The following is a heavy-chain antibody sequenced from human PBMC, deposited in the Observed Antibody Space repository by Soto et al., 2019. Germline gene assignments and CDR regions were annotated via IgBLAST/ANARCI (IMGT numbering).Heavy chain of an antibody. J-gene: IGHJ5*02. Sequence: LRLSCAASGFTFSSYAMHWVRQAPGKGLEWVAVISYDGSNKYYADSVKGRFTISRDNSKNTLYLQMNSLRAEDTAVYYCARDRGASKGFDPWGQGTLVTVSS. CDR2: ISYDGSNK. D-gene: IGHD3-10*01. V-gene: IGHV3-30-3*01. CDR1: GFTFSSYA. CDR3: ARDRGASKGFDP.